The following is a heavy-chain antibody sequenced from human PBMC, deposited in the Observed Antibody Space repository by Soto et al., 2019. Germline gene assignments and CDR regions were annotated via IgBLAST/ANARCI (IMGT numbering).Heavy chain of an antibody. V-gene: IGHV4-61*01. CDR2: IYYSGST. Sequence: SETLSLTCTVSGGSVSSGSYYWSWIRQPPGKGLEWIGYIYYSGSTNYNPSLKSRVTISVDTSKNQFSLKLSSVTAADTAVYYCARDRGEPPFYYYGMDVWGQGTTVTVSS. J-gene: IGHJ6*02. CDR3: ARDRGEPPFYYYGMDV. CDR1: GGSVSSGSYY. D-gene: IGHD1-26*01.